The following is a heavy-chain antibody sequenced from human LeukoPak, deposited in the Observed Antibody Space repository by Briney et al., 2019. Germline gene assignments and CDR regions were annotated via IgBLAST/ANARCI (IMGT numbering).Heavy chain of an antibody. CDR2: ISSSSSYI. Sequence: GGSLRLSCAASGFTFSSYSMNWVRQAPGKGLEWVSSISSSSSYIYYADSVKGRFTISRDNAKNSLYLQMNSLRAEDTAVYYCASIAVTGTNYFDYWGQGTLVTVSS. V-gene: IGHV3-21*01. CDR3: ASIAVTGTNYFDY. CDR1: GFTFSSYS. D-gene: IGHD6-19*01. J-gene: IGHJ4*02.